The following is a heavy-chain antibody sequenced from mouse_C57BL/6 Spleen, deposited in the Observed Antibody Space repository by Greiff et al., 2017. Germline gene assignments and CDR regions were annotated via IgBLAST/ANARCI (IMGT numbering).Heavy chain of an antibody. CDR3: ARPHYYGSSYPWYFDV. CDR1: GYTFTSYW. J-gene: IGHJ1*03. D-gene: IGHD1-1*01. Sequence: QVQLQQPGAELVRPGSSVQLSCKASGYTFTSYWMHWVKQRPIQGLEWIGNIDPSDSETHYNQKFKDKATLTVDKSSSTAYMQLSSLTSEDSAVYYCARPHYYGSSYPWYFDVWGTGTTVTVSS. CDR2: IDPSDSET. V-gene: IGHV1-52*01.